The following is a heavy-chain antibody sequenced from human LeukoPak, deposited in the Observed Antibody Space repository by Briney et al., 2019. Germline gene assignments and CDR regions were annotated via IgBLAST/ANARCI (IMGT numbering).Heavy chain of an antibody. D-gene: IGHD3-3*01. CDR2: ISSSSYI. V-gene: IGHV3-21*01. CDR1: GFTFSSYS. CDR3: ARDLNRNYDFWSGLGSSGMDV. J-gene: IGHJ6*02. Sequence: GGSLRLSCAASGFTFSSYSMNWVRQAPGKGLEWVSSISSSSYIYYADSVKGRFTTSRDNAKNSLYLQMNSLRAEDTAVYYCARDLNRNYDFWSGLGSSGMDVWGQGTTVTVSS.